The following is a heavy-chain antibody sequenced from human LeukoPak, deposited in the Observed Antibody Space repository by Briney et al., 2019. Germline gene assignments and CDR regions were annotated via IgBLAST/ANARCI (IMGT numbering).Heavy chain of an antibody. CDR2: SNPSGGST. Sequence: ASVKVSCKASGYTVTSYYMHWVRQAPGQGLEWMGISNPSGGSTSYAQKFQGRVTMTRDMSTSTDYMELSRLRSEDTAVYYCARDNSVEDTAWWFDPWGQGTLVTVSS. J-gene: IGHJ5*02. CDR3: ARDNSVEDTAWWFDP. D-gene: IGHD4-23*01. CDR1: GYTVTSYY. V-gene: IGHV1-46*01.